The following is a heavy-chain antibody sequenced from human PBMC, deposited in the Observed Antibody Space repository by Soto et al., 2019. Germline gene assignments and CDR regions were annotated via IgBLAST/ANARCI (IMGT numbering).Heavy chain of an antibody. J-gene: IGHJ6*02. CDR3: ARAGSEMDV. Sequence: EVQLVESGGGLVQPGGSLRLSCAASGFTFHGYWMTWVRQAPGKGLEWVANIKEDGSEKNYVDSVKGRFTISRDNAKNSLYLQMSSLSVEDMAVYYCARAGSEMDVWGQGTTVTVSS. D-gene: IGHD3-10*01. CDR1: GFTFHGYW. CDR2: IKEDGSEK. V-gene: IGHV3-7*01.